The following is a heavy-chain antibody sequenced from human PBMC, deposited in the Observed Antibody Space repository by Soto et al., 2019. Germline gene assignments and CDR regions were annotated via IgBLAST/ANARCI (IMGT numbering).Heavy chain of an antibody. V-gene: IGHV4-31*03. Sequence: QVQLQESGPGLVKPSQTLSLTCTVSGGSISSGGYYWSWIRQHPGKGLEWIGYIYYSGSTYYNPSLRSRVTISVDTSKNQVSRKLSSVTAADTAVYYCARDPGLELRGGYFDYWGQGTLVPVSS. CDR2: IYYSGST. J-gene: IGHJ4*02. CDR1: GGSISSGGYY. D-gene: IGHD1-7*01. CDR3: ARDPGLELRGGYFDY.